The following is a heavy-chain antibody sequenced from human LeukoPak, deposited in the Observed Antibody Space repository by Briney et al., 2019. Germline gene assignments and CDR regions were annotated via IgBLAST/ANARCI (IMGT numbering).Heavy chain of an antibody. V-gene: IGHV3-11*01. CDR3: ARGARSYAEDGMDV. D-gene: IGHD2-2*01. CDR1: GFTFSDYY. Sequence: GGSLRLSCAASGFTFSDYYMSWIRQAPGKGLEWVSYISSSGSTISYADSVKGRFTISRDNAKNSLYLQMNSLRAEDTAVYYCARGARSYAEDGMDVWGQGTTVTVSS. CDR2: ISSSGSTI. J-gene: IGHJ6*02.